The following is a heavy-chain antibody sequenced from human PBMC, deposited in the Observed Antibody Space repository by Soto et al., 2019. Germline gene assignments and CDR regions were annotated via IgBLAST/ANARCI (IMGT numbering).Heavy chain of an antibody. CDR3: GSSTPQALGLFDY. V-gene: IGHV1-24*01. Sequence: ASVKVSCKVSGYTLTELSMHWVVQAPGKGLEWMGGFDPEDGETIYAQKFQGRVTMTEDTSTDTAYMELSSLRSEDTAVYYCGSSTPQALGLFDYWGQGTLVTVSS. CDR2: FDPEDGET. CDR1: GYTLTELS. J-gene: IGHJ4*02. D-gene: IGHD1-26*01.